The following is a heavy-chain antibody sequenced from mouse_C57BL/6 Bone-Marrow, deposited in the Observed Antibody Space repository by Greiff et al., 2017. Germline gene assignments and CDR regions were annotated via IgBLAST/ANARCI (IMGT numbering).Heavy chain of an antibody. D-gene: IGHD2-1*01. CDR2: ISDGGSYT. V-gene: IGHV5-4*01. CDR3: ARDLYGNSWYFDV. CDR1: GFTFSSYA. J-gene: IGHJ1*03. Sequence: EVQVVESGGGLVKPGGSLKLSCAASGFTFSSYAMSWVRQTPEKRLEWVATISDGGSYTYYPDNVKGRFTISRDNAKNNLYLQMSHLTAEDTAMYYCARDLYGNSWYFDVWGTGTTVTVSS.